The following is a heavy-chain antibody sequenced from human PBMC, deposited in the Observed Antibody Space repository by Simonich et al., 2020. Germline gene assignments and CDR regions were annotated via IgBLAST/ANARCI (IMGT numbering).Heavy chain of an antibody. CDR3: ASGWDWGFSHMSDY. CDR2: NNPNHGVT. CDR1: GYTFTGYY. D-gene: IGHD7-27*01. Sequence: QVQLVQSGAEVKKPGASVKVSCKASGYTFTGYYMHWVRQAPGQGLGGVGRNNPNHGVTNDAQKFQGRVTMTRDTSISTAYMELSRLRSDDTAVYYCASGWDWGFSHMSDYWGQGTLVTVSS. V-gene: IGHV1-2*06. J-gene: IGHJ4*02.